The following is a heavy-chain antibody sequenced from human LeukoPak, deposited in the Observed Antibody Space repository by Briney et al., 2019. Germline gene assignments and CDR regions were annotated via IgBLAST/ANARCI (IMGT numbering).Heavy chain of an antibody. Sequence: GGSLRLSCAASGFTFSSCAMTWVRQAPGKGLEWVSSISGSGATTYYADSVKGRFTISRDNSNNTVYLQMNSLRAEDTAVYYCAKDQSRVGASDPFDSWGQGMHVGVSS. CDR3: AKDQSRVGASDPFDS. D-gene: IGHD1-26*01. CDR1: GFTFSSCA. CDR2: ISGSGATT. J-gene: IGHJ4*02. V-gene: IGHV3-23*01.